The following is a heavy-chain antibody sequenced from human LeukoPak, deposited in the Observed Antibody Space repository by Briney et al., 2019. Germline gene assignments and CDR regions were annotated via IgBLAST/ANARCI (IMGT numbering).Heavy chain of an antibody. CDR2: IYYSGST. D-gene: IGHD6-13*01. CDR3: AILRDSSSWYYFDY. J-gene: IGHJ4*02. CDR1: GGSISTYY. V-gene: IGHV4-39*01. Sequence: SSETLSLTCTVSGGSISTYYWGWIRQPPGKGLEWIGSIYYSGSTYYNPSLKSRVTISVDTSKNQFSLKLSSVTAADTAVYYCAILRDSSSWYYFDYWGQGTLVTVSS.